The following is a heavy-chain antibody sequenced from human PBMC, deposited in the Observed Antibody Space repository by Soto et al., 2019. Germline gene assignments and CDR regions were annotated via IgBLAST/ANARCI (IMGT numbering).Heavy chain of an antibody. Sequence: LRLSCAASGFTFSNAWMSWVRQAPGKGLEWVGRIKSKTDGGTTDYAAPVKGRFTISRDDSKNTLYLQMNSLKTEDTAVYYCTTDVYCSGGSCYSKHAYCGGDCSGYFDYWGQGTLVTVSS. CDR2: IKSKTDGGTT. V-gene: IGHV3-15*01. J-gene: IGHJ4*02. CDR3: TTDVYCSGGSCYSKHAYCGGDCSGYFDY. D-gene: IGHD2-15*01. CDR1: GFTFSNAW.